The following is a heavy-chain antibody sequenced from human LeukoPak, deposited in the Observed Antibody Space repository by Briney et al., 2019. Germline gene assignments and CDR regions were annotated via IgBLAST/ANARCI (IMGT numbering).Heavy chain of an antibody. Sequence: SETLSLTCTVSGGSISNYYWSWIRQPAGKGLEWIGHIYTSGSTNYNPSLKSRVTMSVDTSKNQFSLKLNSVTAADTAVYYCARGRLRYFDWLSFDYWGQGTLVTVSS. CDR3: ARGRLRYFDWLSFDY. D-gene: IGHD3-9*01. V-gene: IGHV4-4*07. CDR2: IYTSGST. J-gene: IGHJ4*02. CDR1: GGSISNYY.